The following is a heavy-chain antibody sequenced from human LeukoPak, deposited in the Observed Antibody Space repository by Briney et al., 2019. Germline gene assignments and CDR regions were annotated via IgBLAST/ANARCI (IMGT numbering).Heavy chain of an antibody. D-gene: IGHD6-19*01. J-gene: IGHJ3*01. CDR2: VSAYNGNT. V-gene: IGHV1-18*04. CDR1: GGTFTGYY. CDR3: ARDAPQWRNAFDF. Sequence: ASVKVSCKASGGTFTGYYMHWVRQAPGQGLEWMGWVSAYNGNTNYAQKFQGRVTMTTDTSTSTAYMELRTLRSDDTAVYYCARDAPQWRNAFDFWGQGTMVIVSS.